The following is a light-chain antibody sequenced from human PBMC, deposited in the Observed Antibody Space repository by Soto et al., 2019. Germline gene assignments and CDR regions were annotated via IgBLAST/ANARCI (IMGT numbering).Light chain of an antibody. CDR1: QSVSSY. J-gene: IGKJ1*01. CDR2: DAS. CDR3: QQRSNWPPWT. Sequence: EIVLTQSPATLSLSPGERATLSCRASQSVSSYLAWYQQKPGQTPRLLIYDASNRATDIPARFSGSGSGTDFTLTIIGLEPEDFAVYYWQQRSNWPPWTFGQGTKVEI. V-gene: IGKV3-11*01.